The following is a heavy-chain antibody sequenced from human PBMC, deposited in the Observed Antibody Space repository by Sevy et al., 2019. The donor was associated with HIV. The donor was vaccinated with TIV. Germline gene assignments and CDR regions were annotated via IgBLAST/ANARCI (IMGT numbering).Heavy chain of an antibody. V-gene: IGHV4-38-2*01. CDR2: VFHSGST. J-gene: IGHJ4*02. Sequence: SETLSLTCAVSGYSITSRYLWGWSRQPPGRGLECIGSVFHSGSTYYNPSLNSRVIISVDTSKNQFSLKLNSVTAADTAVYYCARHSHVSGTYYVPFDSWGQGTLVTVSS. CDR1: GYSITSRYL. D-gene: IGHD3-10*01. CDR3: ARHSHVSGTYYVPFDS.